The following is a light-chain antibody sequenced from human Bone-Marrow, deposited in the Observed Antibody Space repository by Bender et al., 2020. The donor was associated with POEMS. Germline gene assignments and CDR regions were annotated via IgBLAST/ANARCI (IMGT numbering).Light chain of an antibody. CDR3: CSYAGSSTI. CDR2: DVN. CDR1: GGDVGAYNF. V-gene: IGLV2-11*01. Sequence: QSALTQPRSVAGSPGQSVTISCTGTGGDVGAYNFVSWYQQYPDKAPKLIIFDVNQRPSGVSDRFSGSKSGNTASLTISGLQAEDEADYHCCSYAGSSTIFGGGTKLSV. J-gene: IGLJ2*01.